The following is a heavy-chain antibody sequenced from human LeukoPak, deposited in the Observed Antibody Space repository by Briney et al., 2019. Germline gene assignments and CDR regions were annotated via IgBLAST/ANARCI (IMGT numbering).Heavy chain of an antibody. J-gene: IGHJ4*02. D-gene: IGHD4-17*01. CDR3: ARTYGDLYYFDY. Sequence: ASVKVSCKASVYTFTYYYMHWVRQAPGQGLEWMGWINPNSGGTNYAQKFQGRVTMTRDTSISTAYMELSRLRSDDTAMYYCARTYGDLYYFDYWGQGTLVTVSS. CDR1: VYTFTYYY. V-gene: IGHV1-2*02. CDR2: INPNSGGT.